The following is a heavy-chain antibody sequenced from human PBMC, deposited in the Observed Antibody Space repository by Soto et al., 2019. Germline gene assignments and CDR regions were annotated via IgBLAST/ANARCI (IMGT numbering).Heavy chain of an antibody. CDR2: INHSGST. Sequence: QVQLQQWGAGLLKPSETLSLTCAVYGGSFSGYYWSWIRQPPGKGLEWIGEINHSGSTNYNPALKSRVTISVDTSKNQFSLKLSSVTAADTAVYYFAREPNSMIVVVITAPWGQGTMVTVSS. V-gene: IGHV4-34*01. D-gene: IGHD3-22*01. J-gene: IGHJ3*01. CDR3: AREPNSMIVVVITAP. CDR1: GGSFSGYY.